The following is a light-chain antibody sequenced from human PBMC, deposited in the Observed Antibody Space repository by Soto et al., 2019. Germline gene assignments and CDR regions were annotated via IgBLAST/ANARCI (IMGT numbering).Light chain of an antibody. J-gene: IGLJ3*02. CDR1: SSDVGGYNY. CDR2: EVS. Sequence: QSALTQPPSASGSPGQSVTISCTGTSSDVGGYNYVSWYQQHPGTAPKLMIYEVSKRPSGVSDRFSGSKSGNTASLTVSGLQAEDEADYYCSSYAGSNNWVFGGGTKVTVL. V-gene: IGLV2-8*01. CDR3: SSYAGSNNWV.